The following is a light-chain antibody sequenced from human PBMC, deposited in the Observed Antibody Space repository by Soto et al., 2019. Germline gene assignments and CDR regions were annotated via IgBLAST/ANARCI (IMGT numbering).Light chain of an antibody. CDR1: SSDVGGYDY. V-gene: IGLV2-14*01. CDR3: SSYTTTSTYV. J-gene: IGLJ1*01. CDR2: EVT. Sequence: QSVLTQPASVSGSPGQSITISCTGTSSDVGGYDYVSWYQHHPGKAPKFMIYEVTNRPSGVSHRFSGSKSGNTASLTISGLQAEDEADYYCSSYTTTSTYVFGTGPKLTVL.